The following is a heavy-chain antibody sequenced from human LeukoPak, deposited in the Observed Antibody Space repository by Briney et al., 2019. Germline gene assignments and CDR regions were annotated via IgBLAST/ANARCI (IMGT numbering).Heavy chain of an antibody. J-gene: IGHJ6*02. Sequence: GGSLRLSCAASGFTFSDYWMHWVRQAPGKGLEWVSVIYSGGSTYYADSVKGRFTISRDNSKNTLYLQMNSLRAEDTAVYYCARGYSYYDFWSGWGGGMDVWGQGTTVTVSS. CDR1: GFTFSDYW. V-gene: IGHV3-53*01. D-gene: IGHD3-3*01. CDR3: ARGYSYYDFWSGWGGGMDV. CDR2: IYSGGST.